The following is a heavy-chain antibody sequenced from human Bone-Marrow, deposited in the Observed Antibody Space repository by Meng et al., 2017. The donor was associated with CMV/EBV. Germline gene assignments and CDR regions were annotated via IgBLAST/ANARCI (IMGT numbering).Heavy chain of an antibody. Sequence: GGSLRLSCAASGFTFSSYGMHWVRQAPGKGLEWVAVISYDGSNKYYADSVKGRFTISRDNSKNTLYLQMNSLRAEDTAVYYCAREVGIAAAGPKGVFDYWGQGTLVTVSS. J-gene: IGHJ4*02. CDR2: ISYDGSNK. V-gene: IGHV3-30*19. CDR1: GFTFSSYG. D-gene: IGHD6-13*01. CDR3: AREVGIAAAGPKGVFDY.